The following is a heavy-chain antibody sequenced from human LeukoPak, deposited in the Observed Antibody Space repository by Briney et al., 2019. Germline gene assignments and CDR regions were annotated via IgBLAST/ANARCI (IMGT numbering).Heavy chain of an antibody. J-gene: IGHJ6*03. Sequence: SETLSLTCAVSSGSIFSSNWWSWVRQPAGKGLEWIGRIYTSGSTNYNPSLKSRVTISVDRSKNQFSLKLSSVTAADTAVYYCARTYCGGDCRGYYYHYYMDVWGKGTTVTISS. CDR1: SGSIFSSNW. CDR3: ARTYCGGDCRGYYYHYYMDV. D-gene: IGHD2-21*02. V-gene: IGHV4-4*02. CDR2: IYTSGST.